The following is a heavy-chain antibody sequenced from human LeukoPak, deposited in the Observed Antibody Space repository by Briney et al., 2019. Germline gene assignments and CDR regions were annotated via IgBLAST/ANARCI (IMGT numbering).Heavy chain of an antibody. V-gene: IGHV3-23*01. CDR1: GFTFSTYA. Sequence: GGSLRLSCAASGFTFSTYAMSWVRQAPGKGLEWVSAISTTGVGKYYADSVKGRFTISRDNSKNTLYLQMNSLRAEDTAVYYCASDGFDYYDSSGYSYFHYWGQGTLVTVSS. CDR2: ISTTGVGK. D-gene: IGHD3-22*01. CDR3: ASDGFDYYDSSGYSYFHY. J-gene: IGHJ4*02.